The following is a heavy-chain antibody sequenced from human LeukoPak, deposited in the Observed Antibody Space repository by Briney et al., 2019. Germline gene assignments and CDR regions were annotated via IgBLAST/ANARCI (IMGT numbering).Heavy chain of an antibody. D-gene: IGHD6-19*01. CDR2: ISGSGGST. CDR1: GFTFSSYA. Sequence: GRSLRLSCAASGFTFSSYAMSWVRQAPGKGLEWVSAISGSGGSTYYADSVKGRFTISRDNSKNTLYLQMNSLRAEDTAVYYCAKADRPIAVATRGDYWGQGTLVTVSS. V-gene: IGHV3-23*01. J-gene: IGHJ4*02. CDR3: AKADRPIAVATRGDY.